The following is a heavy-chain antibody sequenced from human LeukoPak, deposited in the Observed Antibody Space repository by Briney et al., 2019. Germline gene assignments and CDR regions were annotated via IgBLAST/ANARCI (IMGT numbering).Heavy chain of an antibody. CDR2: ISRSDGTR. V-gene: IGHV3-48*03. J-gene: IGHJ6*03. CDR3: VSSLTGSRSNWDHYYYMDV. CDR1: GFTFSSYE. Sequence: PGGSLRLSCAASGFTFSSYEMNWVRQAPGKGLEWISYISRSDGTRYYADSVKGRFTISRDNAKNSVYLQMNSLRAEDTGVYYCVSSLTGSRSNWDHYYYMDVWGKGTTVTVSS. D-gene: IGHD1-14*01.